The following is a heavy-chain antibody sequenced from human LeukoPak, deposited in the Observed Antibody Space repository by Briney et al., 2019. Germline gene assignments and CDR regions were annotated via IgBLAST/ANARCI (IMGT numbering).Heavy chain of an antibody. D-gene: IGHD4-17*01. V-gene: IGHV3-53*04. Sequence: GGSLRLSCAASGFTVSSNYMSWVRQAPGKGLEWVSVIYSGGSTYYADSVKGRLTISRHNSKNTLYLQMNSLRAEDTAVYYCARADDYGDYFDYWGQGTLVTVSS. CDR2: IYSGGST. CDR1: GFTVSSNY. J-gene: IGHJ4*02. CDR3: ARADDYGDYFDY.